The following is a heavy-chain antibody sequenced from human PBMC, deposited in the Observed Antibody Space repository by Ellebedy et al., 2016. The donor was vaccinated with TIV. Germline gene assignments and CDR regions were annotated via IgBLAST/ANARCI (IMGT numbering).Heavy chain of an antibody. D-gene: IGHD2-2*01. CDR1: GFTFSSYG. CDR3: ARSSVVVPAAMGVGWFDP. CDR2: ISYDGSNK. Sequence: PGGSLRLSCAASGFTFSSYGMHWVRQAPGKGLEWVAVISYDGSNKYYADSVKGRFTISRDNSKNTLYLQMNSLRAEDTAVYYCARSSVVVPAAMGVGWFDPWGQGTLVTVSS. J-gene: IGHJ5*02. V-gene: IGHV3-30*03.